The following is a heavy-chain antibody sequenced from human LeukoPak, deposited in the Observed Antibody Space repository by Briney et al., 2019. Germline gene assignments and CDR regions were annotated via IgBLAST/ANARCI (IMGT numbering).Heavy chain of an antibody. CDR2: ISYDRSNK. D-gene: IGHD3-22*01. CDR1: GFTFSSYG. CDR3: AKATYDSSGYYSHFDY. Sequence: PGGSLRLSCAASGFTFSSYGMHWVRQAPGKGLEWVAVISYDRSNKYYADSVKGRFTISRDNSKNTLYLQMNSLRAEDTAVYYCAKATYDSSGYYSHFDYWGQGTLVTVSS. J-gene: IGHJ4*02. V-gene: IGHV3-30*18.